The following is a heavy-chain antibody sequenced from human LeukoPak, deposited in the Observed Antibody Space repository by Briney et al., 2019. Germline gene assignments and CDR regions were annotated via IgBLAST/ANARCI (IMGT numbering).Heavy chain of an antibody. CDR3: ARRRYYDGSGYLE. CDR2: IYYSGRT. CDR1: GGSISSYY. D-gene: IGHD3-22*01. J-gene: IGHJ1*01. V-gene: IGHV4-59*04. Sequence: SETLSLTCTVSGGSISSYYWSWIRQPPGKGLEWIGTIYYSGRTYYSPSLKSRVTMSVDPSNNQFSLTLRPVTAADTAVYYCARRRYYDGSGYLEWGQGTLLSVSS.